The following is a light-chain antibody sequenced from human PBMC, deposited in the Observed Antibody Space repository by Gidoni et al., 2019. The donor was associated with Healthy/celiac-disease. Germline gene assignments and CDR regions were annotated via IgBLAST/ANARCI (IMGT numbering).Light chain of an antibody. J-gene: IGLJ1*01. Sequence: QSALTQPASVSGSPGQSITISCTGTTSDVGGYNYVSWYQQHPGTATKLMIYDVSNRPSGVSNRFSCSKSGNTASLTISVLQAEDEADYYCSSYTSSSTPLYVFGTGTKVTVL. V-gene: IGLV2-14*03. CDR3: SSYTSSSTPLYV. CDR1: TSDVGGYNY. CDR2: DVS.